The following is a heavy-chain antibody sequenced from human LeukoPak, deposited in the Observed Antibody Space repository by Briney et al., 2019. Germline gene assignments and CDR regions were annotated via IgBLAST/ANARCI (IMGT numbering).Heavy chain of an antibody. CDR1: GYTFTSYD. D-gene: IGHD2-8*01. CDR3: ARVGMLLPDY. CDR2: MNSNSGKT. Sequence: ASVKVSCKASGYTFTSYDINWVRQATGQGLEWMGLMNSNSGKTGYAQKFQGRVTMTRNTSISTAYMELSSLRSEDTAVYYCARVGMLLPDYGGQGTLVTVSS. V-gene: IGHV1-8*01. J-gene: IGHJ4*02.